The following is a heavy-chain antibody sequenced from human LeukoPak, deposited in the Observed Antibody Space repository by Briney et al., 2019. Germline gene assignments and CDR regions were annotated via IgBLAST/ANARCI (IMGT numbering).Heavy chain of an antibody. CDR1: GFPFSFYE. D-gene: IGHD6-19*01. J-gene: IGHJ4*02. CDR2: IGASGTTK. Sequence: PGGSLRLSCAVSGFPFSFYEMNWVRQAQGKGLEWVSNIGASGTTKYYADSVKGRFSISRDNAKTSLYLQMNSLRVDDTAVYYCALLAVASDFDYWGQGALVTVSS. V-gene: IGHV3-48*03. CDR3: ALLAVASDFDY.